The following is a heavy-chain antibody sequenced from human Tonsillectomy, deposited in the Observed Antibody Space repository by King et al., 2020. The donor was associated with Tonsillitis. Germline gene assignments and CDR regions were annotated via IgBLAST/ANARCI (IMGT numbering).Heavy chain of an antibody. J-gene: IGHJ6*02. V-gene: IGHV3-30*02. CDR3: DRADILTGYRPKYYYYGMDV. CDR2: IRYDGTNE. CDR1: GFTFSNYG. D-gene: IGHD3-9*01. Sequence: VQLVESGGGVVQPGGSLRLSCAASGFTFSNYGINWVRQAPGKGLEWVAFIRYDGTNEYYADSVKGRFTISRDNSKNTLYLQMNSLRAEDTAVYYCDRADILTGYRPKYYYYGMDVWGQGTTVTVSS.